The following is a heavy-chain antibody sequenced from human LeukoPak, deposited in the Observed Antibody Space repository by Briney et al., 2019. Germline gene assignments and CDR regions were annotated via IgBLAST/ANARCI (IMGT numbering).Heavy chain of an antibody. Sequence: GESLKISCKGSGYTFRSYWIRWVRQLPGKGLEWVGRVDPSDSNTNYGPAFQGHVTISADKSKNTVYLQWSSLKASDTAMYFCAKGAAAGGCDYWGRGTLVTVSS. V-gene: IGHV5-10-1*01. CDR3: AKGAAAGGCDY. J-gene: IGHJ4*02. CDR2: VDPSDSNT. D-gene: IGHD6-25*01. CDR1: GYTFRSYW.